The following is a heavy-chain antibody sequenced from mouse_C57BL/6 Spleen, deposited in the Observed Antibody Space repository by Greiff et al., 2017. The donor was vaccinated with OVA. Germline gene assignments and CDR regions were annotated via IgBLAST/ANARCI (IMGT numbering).Heavy chain of an antibody. CDR3: ARRGASSDYVGYAMDY. Sequence: QVQLQQPGTELVKPGASVKLSCKASGYTFTSYWMHWVKQRPGQGLEWIGNINPSNGGTNYNQKFKSKATLTVDKSSSTAYMQLSSLTSEDSAVYYWARRGASSDYVGYAMDYWGQGTSVTVSS. D-gene: IGHD3-2*02. V-gene: IGHV1-53*01. CDR1: GYTFTSYW. CDR2: INPSNGGT. J-gene: IGHJ4*01.